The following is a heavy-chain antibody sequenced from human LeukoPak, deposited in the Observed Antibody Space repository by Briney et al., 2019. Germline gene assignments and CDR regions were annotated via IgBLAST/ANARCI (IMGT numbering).Heavy chain of an antibody. D-gene: IGHD3-22*01. V-gene: IGHV4-59*08. CDR3: ALQEYYYDSSGYYQGYYYGMDV. J-gene: IGHJ6*02. CDR1: GGSISSYY. CDR2: IYYSGST. Sequence: SETLSLTRTVSGGSISSYYWSWIRQPPGKGLEWIGYIYYSGSTNYNPSLKSRVTISVDTSKNQFSLKLSSVTAADTAVYYCALQEYYYDSSGYYQGYYYGMDVWGQGTTVTVSS.